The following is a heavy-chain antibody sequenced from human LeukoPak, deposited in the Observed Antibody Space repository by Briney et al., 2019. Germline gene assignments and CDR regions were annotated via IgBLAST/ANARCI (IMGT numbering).Heavy chain of an antibody. V-gene: IGHV1-69*04. D-gene: IGHD2-2*01. J-gene: IGHJ6*02. Sequence: SVKVSCKASGGTFSSYAISWVRQAPGQGLEWMGRIIPILGIANYAQKFQGRVTITADKSTSTAYMELSSLRSEDTAVYYCARVSLYCSSTSCYQYYYYGMDVWGQGTTVTVS. CDR3: ARVSLYCSSTSCYQYYYYGMDV. CDR2: IIPILGIA. CDR1: GGTFSSYA.